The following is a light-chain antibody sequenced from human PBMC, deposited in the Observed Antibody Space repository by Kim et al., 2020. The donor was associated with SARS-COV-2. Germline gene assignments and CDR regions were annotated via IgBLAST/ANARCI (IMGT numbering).Light chain of an antibody. V-gene: IGLV6-57*04. CDR1: GGNIDNGY. Sequence: NFMLTQPHSVSGSPGKTVTISCTRSGGNIDNGYVQWYQQRPGRAPTLVIYLNKKRPSGVPDRFSGSIDTSSNSASLTISGLKIEDEADYYCQSYDASNVFGTGTKVTVL. CDR3: QSYDASNV. CDR2: LNK. J-gene: IGLJ1*01.